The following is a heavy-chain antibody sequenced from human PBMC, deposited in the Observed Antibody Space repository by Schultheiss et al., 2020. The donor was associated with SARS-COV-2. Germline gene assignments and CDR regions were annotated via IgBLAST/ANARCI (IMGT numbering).Heavy chain of an antibody. J-gene: IGHJ2*01. CDR2: IKDSGRTT. CDR3: ARVPYGDPYWYFDL. V-gene: IGHV4-34*01. Sequence: SQTLSLTCAVYGGPFNNYYWTWIRQPPTKGVEWIGEIKDSGRTTNYNPSLKSRVTISVDTSKNQFSLKLSSVTAADTAVYYCARVPYGDPYWYFDLWGRGTLVTVSS. D-gene: IGHD4-17*01. CDR1: GGPFNNYY.